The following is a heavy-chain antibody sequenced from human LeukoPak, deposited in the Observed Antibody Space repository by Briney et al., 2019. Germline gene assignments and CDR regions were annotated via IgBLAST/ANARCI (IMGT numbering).Heavy chain of an antibody. V-gene: IGHV3-23*01. Sequence: GGSLRLSCGAPDSNIGTYAVTWVRQVPGKGLEWVSGMSGGGLSTYYARSVKGRFTISRDTSKNTFYLEMNSLGADDTALYYCAKDRISGQGGEARILDYWGQGILVTVSS. J-gene: IGHJ4*02. CDR2: MSGGGLST. D-gene: IGHD3-16*01. CDR1: DSNIGTYA. CDR3: AKDRISGQGGEARILDY.